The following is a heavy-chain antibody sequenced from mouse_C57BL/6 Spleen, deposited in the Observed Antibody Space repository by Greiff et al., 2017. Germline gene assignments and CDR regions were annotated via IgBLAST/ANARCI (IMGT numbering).Heavy chain of an antibody. V-gene: IGHV5-17*01. CDR3: SDFAY. CDR1: GFTFSDYG. Sequence: EVKLVESGGGLVKPGGSLKLSCAASGFTFSDYGMHWVRQAPEKGLEWVAYISSGSSTIYSADKVKGRFTISRDNAKNTLFLQMTSLRSEDTSMYYCSDFAYWGQGTMVTVSA. J-gene: IGHJ3*01. CDR2: ISSGSSTI.